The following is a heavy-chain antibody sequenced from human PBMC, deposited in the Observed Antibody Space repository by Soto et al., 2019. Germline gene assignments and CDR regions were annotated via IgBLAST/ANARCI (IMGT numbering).Heavy chain of an antibody. CDR2: IWYDGSNK. V-gene: IGHV3-33*01. J-gene: IGHJ5*02. Sequence: QVQLVESGGGVVQPGRSLRLSCAASGFTFSGYGMHWVRQAPGKGLEWVAVIWYDGSNKYYADSVKGRFTNSRDNSKNTLDLQMNGLRAEDTAVYYCAIEDTAMVKEDWFYPWGQGTLVTVSS. D-gene: IGHD5-18*01. CDR1: GFTFSGYG. CDR3: AIEDTAMVKEDWFYP.